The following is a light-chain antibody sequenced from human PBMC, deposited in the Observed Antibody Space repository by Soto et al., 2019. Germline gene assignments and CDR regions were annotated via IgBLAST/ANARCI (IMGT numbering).Light chain of an antibody. J-gene: IGKJ2*01. CDR3: QQYNNWPPYT. CDR2: GAS. Sequence: ETIMTQSPATLSVSPGERVTLSCRASQSVSSNLAWYQQKPGQAPRLLIYGASTRATDIPARFSGSGSGTEFTLTISSLQSEDFAVYYCQQYNNWPPYTFGQGTKLE. CDR1: QSVSSN. V-gene: IGKV3-15*01.